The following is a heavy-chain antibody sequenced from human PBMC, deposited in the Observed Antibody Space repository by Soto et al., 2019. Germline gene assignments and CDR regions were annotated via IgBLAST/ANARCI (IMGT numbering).Heavy chain of an antibody. V-gene: IGHV4-34*01. CDR3: ARLKRLYYYYDMDV. Sequence: SETLSLTCAVYGGSFSGYYWSWIRQPPGKGLEWIGEINHSGSTNYNPSLKSRVTISVDTSKNQFSRKLSSVTAADTAVYYCARLKRLYYYYDMDVWGQGTTVTVSS. CDR1: GGSFSGYY. CDR2: INHSGST. J-gene: IGHJ6*02.